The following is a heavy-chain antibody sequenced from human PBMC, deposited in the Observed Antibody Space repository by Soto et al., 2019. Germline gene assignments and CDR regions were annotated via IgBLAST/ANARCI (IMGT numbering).Heavy chain of an antibody. CDR1: GGSISSGGYY. D-gene: IGHD2-15*01. Sequence: QVQLQESGPGLVKPSQTLSLTCTVSGGSISSGGYYWSWIRQHPGKGLEWIGYIYYSGSTYYNPSLKRRVTISVDTSKNQFSLKPGSVTAADTAVYYWAASPRGYPRGHYYYGMDVWGQGTTVTVSS. J-gene: IGHJ6*02. CDR2: IYYSGST. V-gene: IGHV4-31*03. CDR3: AASPRGYPRGHYYYGMDV.